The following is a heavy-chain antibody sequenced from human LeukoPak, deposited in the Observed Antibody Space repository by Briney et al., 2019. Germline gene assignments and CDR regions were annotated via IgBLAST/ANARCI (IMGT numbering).Heavy chain of an antibody. CDR2: ISYDGSNK. J-gene: IGHJ4*02. CDR3: ARSGTSMIVVSD. Sequence: PGGSLRLSCAASGFTFSSYAMHWVRQAPGKGLEWVAVISYDGSNKYYADSVKGRFTISRDNSKNTLYLQMNSLRADDTAVYYCARSGTSMIVVSDWGQGTLVTVSS. D-gene: IGHD3-22*01. V-gene: IGHV3-30*04. CDR1: GFTFSSYA.